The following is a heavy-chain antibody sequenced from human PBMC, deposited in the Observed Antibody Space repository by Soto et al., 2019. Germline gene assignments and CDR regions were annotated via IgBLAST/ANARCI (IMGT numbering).Heavy chain of an antibody. CDR3: ARGSYYYDSSGYYHY. D-gene: IGHD3-22*01. CDR2: IYYTGIT. V-gene: IGHV4-59*08. CDR1: YASINNYH. Sequence: SETLSLTCTVSYASINNYHWTWIRQPPGKGLEWIAYIYYTGITNFNPSLKSRVTISMDTSKNQFSLKLSSVTAADTAVYYCARGSYYYDSSGYYHYWGQGTLVTVSS. J-gene: IGHJ4*02.